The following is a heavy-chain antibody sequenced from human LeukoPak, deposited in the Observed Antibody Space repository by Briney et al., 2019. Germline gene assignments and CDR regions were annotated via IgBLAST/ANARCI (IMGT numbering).Heavy chain of an antibody. CDR2: MNPNSGNT. J-gene: IGHJ1*01. CDR1: GYTFTSYD. D-gene: IGHD3-22*01. Sequence: ASVKVSCKASGYTFTSYDINWVRQATGQGLEWMGWMNPNSGNTVYAQKFQGRVTITRNTSISTAYMELSSLRSEDTAVYYCARGVAPRANYYDNSGPTSFQHWGQGTLVTVSS. V-gene: IGHV1-8*01. CDR3: ARGVAPRANYYDNSGPTSFQH.